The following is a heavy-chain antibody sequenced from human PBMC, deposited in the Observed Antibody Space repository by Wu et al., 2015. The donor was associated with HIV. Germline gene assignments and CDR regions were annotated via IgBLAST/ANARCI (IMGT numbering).Heavy chain of an antibody. CDR3: SSEHGH. CDR1: IHRFTDHY. D-gene: IGHD5-24*01. Sequence: VKVVLARLLIHRFTDHYIHWVRQAPGQGLEWMGWXNPKNGVTRYTQKFQGWVTLTRDTSISTAYMEVNALGSDDTAVFYCSSEHGHWGQGTLVTVSS. CDR2: XNPKNGVT. J-gene: IGHJ4*02. V-gene: IGHV1-2*04.